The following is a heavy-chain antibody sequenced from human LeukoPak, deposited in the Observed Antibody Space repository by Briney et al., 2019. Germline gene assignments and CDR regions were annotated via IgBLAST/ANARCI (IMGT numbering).Heavy chain of an antibody. V-gene: IGHV3-74*01. CDR3: ARDGERWLSKELDY. CDR2: INSDGSNT. D-gene: IGHD5-24*01. J-gene: IGHJ4*02. Sequence: HSGGSLRLSCAASGFTFSSYWIHWVRQAPGKGLVWVSRINSDGSNTSYADSVKGRFTISRDNAKNTLYLQMNSLRAEDTAVYYCARDGERWLSKELDYWGQGILVTVSS. CDR1: GFTFSSYW.